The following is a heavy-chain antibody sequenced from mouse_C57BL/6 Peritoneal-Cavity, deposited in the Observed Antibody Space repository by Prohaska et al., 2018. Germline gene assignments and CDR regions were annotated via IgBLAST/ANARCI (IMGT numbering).Heavy chain of an antibody. D-gene: IGHD1-1*01. J-gene: IGHJ1*03. V-gene: IGHV11-2*01. CDR3: MRYGSYWYVDV. CDR1: GVTFSGFW. Sequence: EVQLLETGGGLVQPGGSRGPPCQVSGVTFSGFWMSWARQTPGKTMEWIGDINSDGSAINYAPSIKDRVTIVRDNDKSTLYLQMSNVRSEDTATYFCMRYGSYWYVDVWGTGTTVTVSS. CDR2: INSDGSAI.